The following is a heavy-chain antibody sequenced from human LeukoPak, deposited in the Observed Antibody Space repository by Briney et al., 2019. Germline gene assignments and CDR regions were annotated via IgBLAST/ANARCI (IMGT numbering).Heavy chain of an antibody. CDR1: VYTFTSYA. CDR3: AREVVVVIDGGNYYGMDV. CDR2: ISPDNGNK. V-gene: IGHV1-18*01. D-gene: IGHD2-15*01. Sequence: ASVKVSCKASVYTFTSYAMNWVRQAPGQGLEWVGWISPDNGNKNYARKFQGRVTMTTDTSSSTVYMELRSLRSDDTAVYYCAREVVVVIDGGNYYGMDVWGQGTTVTVSS. J-gene: IGHJ6*02.